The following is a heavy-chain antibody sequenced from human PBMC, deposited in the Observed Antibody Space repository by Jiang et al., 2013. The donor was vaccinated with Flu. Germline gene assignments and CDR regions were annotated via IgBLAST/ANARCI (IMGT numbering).Heavy chain of an antibody. Sequence: QSGSELKKPGASVNVSCKASGWVFTAYSLNWIRQAPGQGLEWVGSINTNTGNPTFAQGFTGRFVFSLDTSLSTAYLQINNLKTEDTGVYFCARELPTRGNALDVWGQGTVVTVSS. CDR1: GWVFTAYS. D-gene: IGHD1-26*01. CDR2: INTNTGNP. CDR3: ARELPTRGNALDV. V-gene: IGHV7-4-1*02. J-gene: IGHJ3*01.